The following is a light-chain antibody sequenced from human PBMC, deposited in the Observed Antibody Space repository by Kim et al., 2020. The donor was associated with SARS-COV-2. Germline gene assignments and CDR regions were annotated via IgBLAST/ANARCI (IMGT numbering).Light chain of an antibody. CDR3: AAWDTSLNGYV. Sequence: TLSCSGSSASSGTNSVTWYQQRPGTAPKLFIYNNSQRPSGVPDRFSGSKSGTSASLAISGLQSDDEADYYCAAWDTSLNGYVFGTGTKVTVL. CDR1: SASSGTNS. J-gene: IGLJ1*01. V-gene: IGLV1-44*01. CDR2: NNS.